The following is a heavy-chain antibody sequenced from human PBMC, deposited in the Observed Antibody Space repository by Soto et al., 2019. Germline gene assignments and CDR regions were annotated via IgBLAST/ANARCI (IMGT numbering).Heavy chain of an antibody. CDR1: GGSISSGDYY. Sequence: SETLSLTCTVSGGSISSGDYYWSWIRQPPGKGLEWIGYIYYSGSTYYNPSLKSRVTISVDTSKNQFSLKLSSVTAADTAVYYCVRSSSLQTPLAYWGQGTLVTVSS. CDR2: IYYSGST. D-gene: IGHD6-13*01. V-gene: IGHV4-30-4*01. CDR3: VRSSSLQTPLAY. J-gene: IGHJ4*02.